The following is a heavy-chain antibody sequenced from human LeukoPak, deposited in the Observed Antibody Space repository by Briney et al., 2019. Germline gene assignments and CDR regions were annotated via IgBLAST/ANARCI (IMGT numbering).Heavy chain of an antibody. Sequence: ASVKVSCEASGYTFTSYGISWVRQAPGQGLEWMGWISAYNGNTNYAQKLQGRVTMTTDTSTSTAYMELRSLRSDDTAVYYCARDNRSGWQSDFDYWGQGTLVTVSS. CDR1: GYTFTSYG. V-gene: IGHV1-18*01. D-gene: IGHD6-19*01. J-gene: IGHJ4*02. CDR2: ISAYNGNT. CDR3: ARDNRSGWQSDFDY.